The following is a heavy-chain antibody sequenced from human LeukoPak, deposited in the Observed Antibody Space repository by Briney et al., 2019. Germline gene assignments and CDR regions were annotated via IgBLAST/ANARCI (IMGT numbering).Heavy chain of an antibody. Sequence: ASVKVSCKASGYTFTSYDINWVRQATGQGLEWMGWMNPNSGNTGYAQKFQGRVTMTRNTSISTAYMELSSLRSEDTAVYYCARDDYSHYYYYGMDVWGQGTTVIVSS. D-gene: IGHD4-11*01. J-gene: IGHJ6*02. V-gene: IGHV1-8*01. CDR3: ARDDYSHYYYYGMDV. CDR2: MNPNSGNT. CDR1: GYTFTSYD.